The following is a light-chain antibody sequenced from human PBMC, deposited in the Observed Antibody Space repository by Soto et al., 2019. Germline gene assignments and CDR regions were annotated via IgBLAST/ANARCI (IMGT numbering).Light chain of an antibody. Sequence: EIVLTHSPGTLSLSPGERATLSCRASQSVSSSYLAWYQQKPGQAPRLLIYGASGRATGIPDRFSGSGSGTDFTLTISRLEPEDFAVYYCQYSGSASGWTFGRGTKVDIK. J-gene: IGKJ1*01. CDR2: GAS. CDR3: QYSGSASGWT. V-gene: IGKV3-20*01. CDR1: QSVSSSY.